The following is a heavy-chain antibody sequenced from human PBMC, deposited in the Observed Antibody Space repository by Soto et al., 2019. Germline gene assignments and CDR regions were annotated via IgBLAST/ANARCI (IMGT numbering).Heavy chain of an antibody. CDR1: GFTFSSYW. Sequence: SLRLSCAASGFTFSSYWMSWVRQAPGKGLEWVANIKQDGSEKYYVDSVKGRFTISRDNTKNSLYLQMNSLRAEDTAVYYCARALIAAAGRGWFDPWGQGTLVTVSS. CDR2: IKQDGSEK. D-gene: IGHD6-13*01. V-gene: IGHV3-7*01. J-gene: IGHJ5*02. CDR3: ARALIAAAGRGWFDP.